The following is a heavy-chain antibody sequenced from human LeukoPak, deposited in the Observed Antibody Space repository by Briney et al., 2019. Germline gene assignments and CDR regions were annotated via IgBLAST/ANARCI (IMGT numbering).Heavy chain of an antibody. Sequence: GGSLRLSCAASGFTFSTSYLSWVRQPPGKVLQWVSVIYSGGRTYYTESVKCTFTISTHNSKNTLYLQMNSLRAEDTAVYYFARGVSSWYKVPFDYWGQGTLVTVSS. CDR1: GFTFSTSY. CDR2: IYSGGRT. V-gene: IGHV3-66*01. D-gene: IGHD6-13*01. J-gene: IGHJ4*02. CDR3: ARGVSSWYKVPFDY.